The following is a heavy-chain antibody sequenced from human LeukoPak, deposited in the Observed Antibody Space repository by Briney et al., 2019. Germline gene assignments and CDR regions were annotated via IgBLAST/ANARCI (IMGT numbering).Heavy chain of an antibody. V-gene: IGHV1-46*01. CDR2: ISPSGGST. Sequence: GASVKVSCKAFGYTFTSNYMHWVRQAPGQGPEWMGVISPSGGSTTYAQKFQGRVTLTRDMSTSTDYLELSSLRSEDTAVYYCARDDYGDYSFDYWGQGTLVTVSS. D-gene: IGHD4-17*01. CDR3: ARDDYGDYSFDY. J-gene: IGHJ4*02. CDR1: GYTFTSNY.